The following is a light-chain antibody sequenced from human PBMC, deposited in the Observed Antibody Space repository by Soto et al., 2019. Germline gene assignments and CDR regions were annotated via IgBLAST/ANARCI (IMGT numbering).Light chain of an antibody. V-gene: IGLV8-61*01. CDR2: STS. Sequence: QTVVTQEPSFSVSPGGTVTLTCGVSSGSVSTRYYPSWYQQTPGQAPRTLIYSTSTRSSGVPDRFSGSIVGNKAALTISGDKADDESDYYCVLYMGSGIWVFGGGTKLTVL. J-gene: IGLJ3*02. CDR3: VLYMGSGIWV. CDR1: SGSVSTRYY.